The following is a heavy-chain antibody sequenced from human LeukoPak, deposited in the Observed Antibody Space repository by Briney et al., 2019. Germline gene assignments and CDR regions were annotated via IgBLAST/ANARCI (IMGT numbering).Heavy chain of an antibody. CDR2: ISAYNGNT. V-gene: IGHV1-18*01. CDR1: GYTFTSYG. Sequence: GASVKVSCKASGYTFTSYGISWVRQAPGQGLEWMGWISAYNGNTNYAQKLQGRVTMTTDTSTSTAYMELRSLRSEDTAVYYCARIAAAGTMSSQYYYYGMDVWGQGTTVTVSS. CDR3: ARIAAAGTMSSQYYYYGMDV. D-gene: IGHD6-13*01. J-gene: IGHJ6*02.